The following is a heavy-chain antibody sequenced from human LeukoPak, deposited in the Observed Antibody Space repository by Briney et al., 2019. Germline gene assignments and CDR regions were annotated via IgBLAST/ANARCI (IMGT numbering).Heavy chain of an antibody. Sequence: GGSLSLSCAASGFTFSNAWVSWVRQAPGKGLEWVGRIKSKTDGGTTDYAAPVKGRFTISRDDSKNTLYLQMNSLKTEDTAVYYCTTDRNDILTGYSHAFDIWGQGTMVTVSS. CDR1: GFTFSNAW. CDR3: TTDRNDILTGYSHAFDI. D-gene: IGHD3-9*01. V-gene: IGHV3-15*01. CDR2: IKSKTDGGTT. J-gene: IGHJ3*02.